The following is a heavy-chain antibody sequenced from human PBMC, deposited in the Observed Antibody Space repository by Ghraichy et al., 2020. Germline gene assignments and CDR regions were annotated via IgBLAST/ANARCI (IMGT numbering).Heavy chain of an antibody. Sequence: SETLSLTCAVYGGSFSGYYWSWIRQPPGKGLEWIGEINHSGSTNYNPSLKSRVTISVDTSKNQFSLKLSSVTAADTAVYYCARGRGIAARPRFGAFDIWGKGTMVTVSS. CDR1: GGSFSGYY. CDR2: INHSGST. D-gene: IGHD6-6*01. V-gene: IGHV4-34*01. CDR3: ARGRGIAARPRFGAFDI. J-gene: IGHJ3*02.